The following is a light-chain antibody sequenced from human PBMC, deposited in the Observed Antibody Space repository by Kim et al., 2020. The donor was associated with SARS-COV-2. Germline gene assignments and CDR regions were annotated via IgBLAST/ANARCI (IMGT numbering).Light chain of an antibody. CDR2: DVT. CDR3: CSYAGSYTWV. J-gene: IGLJ3*02. Sequence: QSALTQPRSVSGSPGQSVTISCTGTSSDVGGYKYVSWYQQHPGKAPKVIIYDVTKRPSGVPDRFSGSKSGNTASLTISGLQAEDEADYYCCSYAGSYTWVFGGGTKLTVL. V-gene: IGLV2-11*01. CDR1: SSDVGGYKY.